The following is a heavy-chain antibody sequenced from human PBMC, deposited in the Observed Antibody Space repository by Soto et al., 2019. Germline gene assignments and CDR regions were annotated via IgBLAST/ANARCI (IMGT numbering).Heavy chain of an antibody. CDR2: IFSSDEK. Sequence: SGPTLVNPTETLTLTCTVSGFSLSNAGMGVSWIRQPPGKALEWLARIFSSDEKSYRTSLETRLTVSKDTSKSQVVLTMTNMDPLDTATYDCARAVDRAISDIWFDPWGQGTQVTVSS. J-gene: IGHJ5*02. CDR3: ARAVDRAISDIWFDP. CDR1: GFSLSNAGMG. D-gene: IGHD5-18*01. V-gene: IGHV2-26*01.